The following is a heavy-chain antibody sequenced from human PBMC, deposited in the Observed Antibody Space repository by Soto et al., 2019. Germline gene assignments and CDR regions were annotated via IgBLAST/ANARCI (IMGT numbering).Heavy chain of an antibody. CDR3: VRRQTFDGPDYGMDV. CDR2: IYPGDSDT. D-gene: IGHD2-8*01. Sequence: GESLKISCKVSGYSFTSYWIGWVRQMPGKGLEWMGIIYPGDSDTRYSPSFQGQVTISADKSISTAYLQWSSLKASDTSMYYCVRRQTFDGPDYGMDVWGQETWVTVSS. CDR1: GYSFTSYW. V-gene: IGHV5-51*01. J-gene: IGHJ6*02.